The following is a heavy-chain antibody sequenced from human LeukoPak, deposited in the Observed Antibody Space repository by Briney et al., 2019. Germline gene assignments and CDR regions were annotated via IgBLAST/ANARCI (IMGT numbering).Heavy chain of an antibody. V-gene: IGHV3-21*04. CDR1: GFTLSNSD. CDR3: ARDVIYYDSSGYYPYY. D-gene: IGHD3-22*01. Sequence: GGSLRLSCTASGFTLSNSDMNWVRQAPGKGLEWVSSIRGSGYYAEYTDSVKGRFTISRDNSRNTLFLQLNSLRADDTAVYYCARDVIYYDSSGYYPYYWGQGTLVTVSS. CDR2: IRGSGYYA. J-gene: IGHJ4*02.